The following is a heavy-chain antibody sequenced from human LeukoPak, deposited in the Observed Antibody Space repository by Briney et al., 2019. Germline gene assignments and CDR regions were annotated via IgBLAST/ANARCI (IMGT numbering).Heavy chain of an antibody. D-gene: IGHD5-18*01. CDR3: AKVPDTAMAYVHFDY. J-gene: IGHJ4*02. V-gene: IGHV3-23*01. CDR2: ISGSGGST. CDR1: GFTFSSYS. Sequence: GGSLRLSCAASGFTFSSYSMNWVRQAPGKGLEWVSAISGSGGSTYYADSVKGRFTISRDNSKNTLYLQMNSLRAEDTAVYYCAKVPDTAMAYVHFDYWGQGTLVTVSS.